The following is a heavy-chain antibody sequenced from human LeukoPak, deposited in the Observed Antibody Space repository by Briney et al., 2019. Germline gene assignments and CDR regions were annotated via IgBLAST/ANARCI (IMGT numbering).Heavy chain of an antibody. V-gene: IGHV4-39*07. CDR2: IYYSGRT. CDR1: CGPISRSSYY. Sequence: SETLSLPCTVSCGPISRSSYYWGWIRPPPGEGVEWSGCIYYSGRTYYNPPLKRRVNISVDTSKTQFSLKLSSVTAADTAVYYCAGRPSRFDPWGQGTLVTVSS. CDR3: AGRPSRFDP. J-gene: IGHJ5*02.